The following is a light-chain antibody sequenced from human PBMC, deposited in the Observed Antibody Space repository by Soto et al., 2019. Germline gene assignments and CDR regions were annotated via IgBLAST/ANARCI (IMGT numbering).Light chain of an antibody. Sequence: EIVMTQSPGTLSVSPGERATLSCRASQSVSVNLAWYQQKPGQAPRLLIYGVSTRATGIPARFSGSESGTEFTLTISSRQSEDFAVYYCQQYGDWPPETFGQGTKLEI. CDR3: QQYGDWPPET. V-gene: IGKV3-15*01. J-gene: IGKJ2*01. CDR1: QSVSVN. CDR2: GVS.